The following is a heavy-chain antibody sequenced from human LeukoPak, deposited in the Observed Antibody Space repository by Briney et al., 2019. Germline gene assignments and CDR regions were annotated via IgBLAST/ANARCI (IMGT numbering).Heavy chain of an antibody. D-gene: IGHD6-13*01. CDR2: IYDSGST. Sequence: PSETLSLTCTVSGGSITSGNYYWSWIRQPPGKGLEWIGYIYDSGSTNYNPSLKSRVTMSLDTSKNQFSLKLSSVTAADTAVYYCARVCSTTSSCIRYWGQGTLVTVSS. CDR3: ARVCSTTSSCIRY. V-gene: IGHV4-61*01. CDR1: GGSITSGNYY. J-gene: IGHJ4*02.